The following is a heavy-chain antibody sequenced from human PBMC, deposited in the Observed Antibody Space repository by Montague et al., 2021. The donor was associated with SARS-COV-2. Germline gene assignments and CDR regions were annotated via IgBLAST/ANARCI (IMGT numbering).Heavy chain of an antibody. CDR2: IRSKAYGGTT. Sequence: SLRLSCAASGFTFGDYAMSWVRQAPGKGLEWVGFIRSKAYGGTTDHAASVKGRFTISRDDSKSIAYPQMNSLKTEDTAVYYCTRVRYSSSWYFYYGLDVWGQGTTVTVSS. CDR3: TRVRYSSSWYFYYGLDV. CDR1: GFTFGDYA. J-gene: IGHJ6*02. D-gene: IGHD6-13*01. V-gene: IGHV3-49*04.